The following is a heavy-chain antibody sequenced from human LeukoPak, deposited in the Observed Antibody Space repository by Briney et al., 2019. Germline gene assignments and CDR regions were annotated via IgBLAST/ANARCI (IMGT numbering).Heavy chain of an antibody. CDR1: GASMTDNRYS. Sequence: SETLSLTCSVSGASMTDNRYSWVWIRQSPGKGLEWIGSVNFSGTTYYNPSVESRLTISMDTFTNQLSLTLSDVTATDTALYYCARQDSVLDGYNSDDWDYFDYWGQGTLVTVSS. D-gene: IGHD5-24*01. V-gene: IGHV4-39*01. CDR3: ARQDSVLDGYNSDDWDYFDY. J-gene: IGHJ4*02. CDR2: VNFSGTT.